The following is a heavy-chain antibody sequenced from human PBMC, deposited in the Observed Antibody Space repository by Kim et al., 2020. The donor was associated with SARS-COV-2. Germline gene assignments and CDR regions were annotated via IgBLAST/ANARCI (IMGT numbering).Heavy chain of an antibody. J-gene: IGHJ6*02. Sequence: GGSLRLSCAPSGFTFRSYSMNWVRQAPGKGLEWVSYISASARTIYYADSLMGRFTVSRDNAKNSLYLQMNSLRDEDTAVYYCARDGNRGYDMDVWGQGTT. CDR1: GFTFRSYS. CDR3: ARDGNRGYDMDV. D-gene: IGHD5-12*01. V-gene: IGHV3-48*02. CDR2: ISASARTI.